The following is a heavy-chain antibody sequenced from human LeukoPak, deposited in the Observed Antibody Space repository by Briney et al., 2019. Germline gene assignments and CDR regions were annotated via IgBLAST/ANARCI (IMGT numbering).Heavy chain of an antibody. V-gene: IGHV3-23*01. D-gene: IGHD6-13*01. CDR1: GFTFSSYV. CDR3: AKRGGTSWSSFDY. J-gene: IGHJ4*02. Sequence: PGGSLRLTCAASGFTFSSYVMNWVRQAPGKGLEWVSTISNSGVSTYYAESVKGRFTISRDNSKSTLYLQMNSLRAEDTAVYYCAKRGGTSWSSFDYWGQGTLVAVSS. CDR2: ISNSGVST.